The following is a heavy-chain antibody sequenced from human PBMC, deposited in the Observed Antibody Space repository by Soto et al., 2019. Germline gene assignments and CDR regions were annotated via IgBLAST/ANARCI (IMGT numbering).Heavy chain of an antibody. Sequence: GASVKVSCKASGYTFTSYDIKWVRQATGQGLEWMGWMNPNSGNTGYAQKFQGRVTMTRNTSISTAYMELSSLRSEDTAVYYCARVSWSGSSSPYWGQGTLVTVYS. J-gene: IGHJ4*02. CDR2: MNPNSGNT. D-gene: IGHD1-26*01. CDR1: GYTFTSYD. CDR3: ARVSWSGSSSPY. V-gene: IGHV1-8*01.